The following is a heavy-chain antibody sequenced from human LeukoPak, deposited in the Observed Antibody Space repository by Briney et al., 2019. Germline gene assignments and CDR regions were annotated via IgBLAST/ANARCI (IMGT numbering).Heavy chain of an antibody. V-gene: IGHV3-48*04. CDR2: ISSSGSTI. Sequence: GGSLRLSCAASGFTFSSYSMNWVRQAPGKGLEWVSSISSSGSTIYYADSVKGRFTISRDNAKNSLYLQMNSLRAEDTAVYYCARDSDSFDNWGQGTLVTVSS. D-gene: IGHD3-22*01. CDR1: GFTFSSYS. J-gene: IGHJ4*02. CDR3: ARDSDSFDN.